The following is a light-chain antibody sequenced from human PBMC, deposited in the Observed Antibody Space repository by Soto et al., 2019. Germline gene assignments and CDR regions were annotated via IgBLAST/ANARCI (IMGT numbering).Light chain of an antibody. Sequence: EIVLTQSPGTLSLSPGERATLSCGASQSVSSSYLAWYQQKPGQTPRLLIYGASGRATGIPDRFSGSGSGTDFTLTIIRLEPEDFAVYYCQQYGSSPPFTFGHGTRLEIK. CDR2: GAS. J-gene: IGKJ5*01. CDR3: QQYGSSPPFT. CDR1: QSVSSSY. V-gene: IGKV3-20*01.